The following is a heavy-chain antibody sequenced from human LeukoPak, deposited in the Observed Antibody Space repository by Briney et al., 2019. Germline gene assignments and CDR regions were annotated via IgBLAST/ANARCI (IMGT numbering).Heavy chain of an antibody. J-gene: IGHJ2*01. CDR2: ISYDGSKT. D-gene: IGHD5-24*01. CDR3: ARDPQRWQQLHHYWYSDL. V-gene: IGHV3-30*03. CDR1: GFTFSDYG. Sequence: GGSLRLSCAASGFTFSDYGMHWVRQAPGKGLEWLALISYDGSKTVYTDSVKGRFTMSRDSSKNTVYLQMNSLSSDDTAVYYCARDPQRWQQLHHYWYSDLWGRGTLVTVSS.